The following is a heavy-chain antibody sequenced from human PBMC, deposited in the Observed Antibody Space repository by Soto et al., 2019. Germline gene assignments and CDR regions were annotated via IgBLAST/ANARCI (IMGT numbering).Heavy chain of an antibody. J-gene: IGHJ6*02. CDR1: GFTFSSYA. CDR2: ISYDGSNK. Sequence: GSLRLSCAASGFTFSSYAMHWVRQAPGKGLEWVAVISYDGSNKYYADSVKGRFTISRDNSKNTLYLQMNSLRAEDTAVYYCARSQYQLLYYYYGMDVWGQGTTVTVS. V-gene: IGHV3-30-3*01. CDR3: ARSQYQLLYYYYGMDV. D-gene: IGHD2-2*01.